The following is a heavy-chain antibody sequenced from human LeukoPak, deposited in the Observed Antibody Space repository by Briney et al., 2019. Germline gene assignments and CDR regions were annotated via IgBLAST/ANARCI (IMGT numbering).Heavy chain of an antibody. D-gene: IGHD3-10*01. J-gene: IGHJ6*04. Sequence: GGSLTLSCAASGFTFSGYWMSWLRQAPGKGLEWVANIKQDGGEKYCMDSVKGRFTISRDNAKNSLYLQMNSLRAEDTAVYYCARDRGFGQADVWGKGTTVTVSS. V-gene: IGHV3-7*01. CDR1: GFTFSGYW. CDR3: ARDRGFGQADV. CDR2: IKQDGGEK.